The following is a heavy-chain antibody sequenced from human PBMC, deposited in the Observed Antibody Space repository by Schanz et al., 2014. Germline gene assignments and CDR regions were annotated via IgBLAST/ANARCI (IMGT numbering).Heavy chain of an antibody. CDR1: GDTFRSYT. Sequence: QVPLVQSGAEVKKPGSSVEVSCTASGDTFRSYTINWVRHAPGQGLEWMGRIIPITGITNYAQKFQGRVTFTADKSTSTAFLEVNSLRSEDTAVYYCARTGYDPSLTHWGQGTLVTVSS. CDR2: IIPITGIT. CDR3: ARTGYDPSLTH. D-gene: IGHD5-12*01. V-gene: IGHV1-69*02. J-gene: IGHJ4*02.